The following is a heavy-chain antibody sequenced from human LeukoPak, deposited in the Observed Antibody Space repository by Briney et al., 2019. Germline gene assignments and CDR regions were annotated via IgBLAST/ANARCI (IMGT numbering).Heavy chain of an antibody. Sequence: GGSLPLPYAASGFTYNDCALSWVRQAPGKGLEWVSAISGSGGSTYYADSAKGRFTISRDNSKNTLYLQMNSLRAEDTAVYYCAKDNVVTAMVFAYWGQGTLVTVSS. CDR3: AKDNVVTAMVFAY. D-gene: IGHD5-18*01. V-gene: IGHV3-23*01. CDR1: GFTYNDCA. J-gene: IGHJ4*02. CDR2: ISGSGGST.